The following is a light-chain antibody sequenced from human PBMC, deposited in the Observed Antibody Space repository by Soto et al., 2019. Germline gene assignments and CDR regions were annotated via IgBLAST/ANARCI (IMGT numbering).Light chain of an antibody. V-gene: IGKV3D-7*01. CDR3: QQDYNLPRT. CDR1: QSVSSSY. J-gene: IGKJ1*01. Sequence: PGERVTLSCRASQSVSSSYLTWYQQKPGQAPRLLIYGASTRATSIPARFSGSGSGTDFTLTISSLQPEDFAVYYCQQDYNLPRTFGQGTRWISN. CDR2: GAS.